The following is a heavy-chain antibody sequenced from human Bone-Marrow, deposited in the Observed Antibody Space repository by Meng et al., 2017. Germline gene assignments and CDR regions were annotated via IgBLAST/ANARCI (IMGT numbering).Heavy chain of an antibody. Sequence: QVQLQRWGPGLLTPSETLSLTWAVYGGSFSGYYWSWIRQPPGKGLEWIGEINHSGSTNYNPSLKSRVTISVDTSKNQFSLKLSSVTAADTAVYYCARGLRAARPLLFGYWGQGTLVTVSS. CDR1: GGSFSGYY. V-gene: IGHV4-34*01. D-gene: IGHD6-6*01. CDR3: ARGLRAARPLLFGY. J-gene: IGHJ4*02. CDR2: INHSGST.